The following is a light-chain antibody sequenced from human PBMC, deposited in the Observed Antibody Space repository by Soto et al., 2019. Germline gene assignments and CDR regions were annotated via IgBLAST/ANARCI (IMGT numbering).Light chain of an antibody. CDR3: QQSYSTPLT. J-gene: IGKJ4*01. Sequence: DIQMTQSPSSLSASVGDRVTITCRASQSISSYLNWYQQKPGKAPKLLIYAASSLQSGVPSRFSGSGSETDFTLTIRSLPPEDFATYYCQQSYSTPLTFGGGTKVDIK. CDR2: AAS. CDR1: QSISSY. V-gene: IGKV1-39*01.